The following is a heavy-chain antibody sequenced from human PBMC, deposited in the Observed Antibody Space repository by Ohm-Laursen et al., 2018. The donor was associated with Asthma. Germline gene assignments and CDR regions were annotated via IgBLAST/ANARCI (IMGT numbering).Heavy chain of an antibody. D-gene: IGHD1-26*01. CDR2: ISTASTFI. CDR1: GYTFSRYS. J-gene: IGHJ1*01. Sequence: SLRLSCSASGYTFSRYSIHWVRQVPGKGLEWVASISTASTFIYYADSVRGRFTTSRDNANDLVYLQMHDLRAEDTALYYCARNGPEWELPGREYSLHHWGQGTQVTVSS. V-gene: IGHV3-21*01. CDR3: ARNGPEWELPGREYSLHH.